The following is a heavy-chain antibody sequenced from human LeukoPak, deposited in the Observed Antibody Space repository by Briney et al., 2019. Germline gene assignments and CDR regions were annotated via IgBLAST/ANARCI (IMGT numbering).Heavy chain of an antibody. CDR1: GGTFSSYA. Sequence: SVKVSCKASGGTFSSYAISWVRQAPGQGLEWMRGIIPIFGTANYAQKFQGRVTITADESTSTAYMELSSLRSEDTAVYYCARGRRVTIFGVVTPFDYWGQRTLVTVSS. D-gene: IGHD3-3*01. CDR3: ARGRRVTIFGVVTPFDY. V-gene: IGHV1-69*13. J-gene: IGHJ4*02. CDR2: IIPIFGTA.